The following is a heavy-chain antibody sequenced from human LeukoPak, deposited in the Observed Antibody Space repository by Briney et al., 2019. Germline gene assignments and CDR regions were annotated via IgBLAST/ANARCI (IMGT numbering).Heavy chain of an antibody. D-gene: IGHD6-19*01. J-gene: IGHJ5*02. V-gene: IGHV3-21*04. CDR3: AKSRLVRPTGWFDP. CDR1: GFTFSSYS. CDR2: ISSSSSYI. Sequence: GGSLRLSCAASGFTFSSYSMNWVRQAPGKGLEWVSSISSSSSYIYYADSVKGRFTISRDNAKNSLYLQMNSLRAEDTAVYYCAKSRLVRPTGWFDPWGQGTLVTVSS.